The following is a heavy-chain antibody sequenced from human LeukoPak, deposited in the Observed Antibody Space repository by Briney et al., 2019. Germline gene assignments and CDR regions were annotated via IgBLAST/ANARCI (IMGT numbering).Heavy chain of an antibody. CDR3: ARGAYCDH. Sequence: GGSLRLSCAPSGLTFSRYGMTWVRQAPGKGLEWVSTISETGDRTYYADSVKGRFTISRDNSENTLFLQLNGLRAEDTAIYFCARGAYCDHWGQGTLVTVSS. J-gene: IGHJ4*02. CDR1: GLTFSRYG. D-gene: IGHD2-21*01. CDR2: ISETGDRT. V-gene: IGHV3-23*01.